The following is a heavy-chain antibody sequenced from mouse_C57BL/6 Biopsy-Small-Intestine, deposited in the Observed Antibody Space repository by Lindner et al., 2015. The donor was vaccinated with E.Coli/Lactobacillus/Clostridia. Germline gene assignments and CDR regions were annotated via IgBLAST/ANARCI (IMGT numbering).Heavy chain of an antibody. J-gene: IGHJ2*01. CDR1: GYSFTDYY. V-gene: IGHV1-42*01. CDR3: ARRGLPLFDY. Sequence: VQLQESGPELVKPGASVKISCKASGYSFTDYYMHWVKQSPEKSLEWIGEINPSTGGTIYNQKFKAKATLTVDKSSSTAYMQFKSLTSEDSAVYYCARRGLPLFDYWGQGTTLTVSS. D-gene: IGHD2-2*01. CDR2: INPSTGGT.